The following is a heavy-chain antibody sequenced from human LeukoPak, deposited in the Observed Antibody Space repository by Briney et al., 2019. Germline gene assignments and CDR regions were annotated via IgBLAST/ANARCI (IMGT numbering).Heavy chain of an antibody. CDR3: ARAVGGTYSNWYFDL. Sequence: SETLSLTCAVYGGSFSSYYWNWIRQSPGKGLEWIGYIYYSGSTNYNASLKSRVTISVDTSKNQFSLKLTSVTAADTAVYYCARAVGGTYSNWYFDLWGRGTLVTVSS. V-gene: IGHV4-59*01. J-gene: IGHJ2*01. D-gene: IGHD1-26*01. CDR1: GGSFSSYY. CDR2: IYYSGST.